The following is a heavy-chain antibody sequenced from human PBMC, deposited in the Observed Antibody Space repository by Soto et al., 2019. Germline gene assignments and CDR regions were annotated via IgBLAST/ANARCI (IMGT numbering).Heavy chain of an antibody. Sequence: GVSLRLSCAASGFTFNTAWMNWVRQTPGKGLEWVSSISSSSSYIYYADSVKGRFTISRDNAKNSLYLQMNSLRAEDTAVYYCARMGDYSYGYWWGQGTLVTVSS. D-gene: IGHD5-18*01. CDR1: GFTFNTAW. CDR3: ARMGDYSYGYW. V-gene: IGHV3-21*01. J-gene: IGHJ4*02. CDR2: ISSSSSYI.